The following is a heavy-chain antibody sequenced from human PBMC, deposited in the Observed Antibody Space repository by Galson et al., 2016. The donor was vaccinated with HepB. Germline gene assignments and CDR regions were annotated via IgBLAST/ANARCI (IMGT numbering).Heavy chain of an antibody. V-gene: IGHV2-5*02. J-gene: IGHJ5*02. CDR3: AHRHFAATGKAFDP. CDR2: IYWDGDK. CDR1: GFSLSTSGVG. D-gene: IGHD6-13*01. Sequence: PALVKPTQTLTLTCTFSGFSLSTSGVGVGWIRQPPGKALEWLALIYWDGDKRYSPSLESRLTITKDTSKNQVVLTMTNMDPVDTATYYCAHRHFAATGKAFDPWGQGTLVTVSS.